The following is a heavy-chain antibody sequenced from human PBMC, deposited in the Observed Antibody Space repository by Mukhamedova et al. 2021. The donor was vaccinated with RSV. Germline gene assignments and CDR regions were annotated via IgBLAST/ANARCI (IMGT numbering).Heavy chain of an antibody. J-gene: IGHJ4*02. CDR2: IYYSGST. V-gene: IGHV4-59*01. D-gene: IGHD3-16*02. Sequence: WVGNIYYSGSTKFNPSLKSRVAISIDTSKNQFSLRLRSVTAADTAMYYCARVSYDYVWGSYRPHFDYWGLGTLVTVSS. CDR3: ARVSYDYVWGSYRPHFDY.